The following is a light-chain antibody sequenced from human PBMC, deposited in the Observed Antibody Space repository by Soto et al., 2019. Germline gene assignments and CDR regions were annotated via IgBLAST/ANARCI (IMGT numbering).Light chain of an antibody. J-gene: IGKJ5*01. Sequence: DIQLTQSPSFLSASVGDRVTITCRASQDISSSLAWYQQKPGKGPKLLIYAASTLQGGVPSRFSGSGSGTEFSLTISSLQPEDFATYYCQQLNSYPSITFGQGTRLEIK. V-gene: IGKV1-9*01. CDR1: QDISSS. CDR3: QQLNSYPSIT. CDR2: AAS.